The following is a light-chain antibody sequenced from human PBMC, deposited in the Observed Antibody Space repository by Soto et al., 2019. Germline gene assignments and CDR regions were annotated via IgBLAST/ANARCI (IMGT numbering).Light chain of an antibody. J-gene: IGKJ1*01. Sequence: AIQMTQSPSSLSASVGDSVTITCRASQGIRNELGWYQQKPGKAPKFLIYAASSLHSGVPSRFSGSGSGTDFTLTISGLQPEDFATYYCQQSNTYSTWTFGQGTKVEIK. CDR3: QQSNTYSTWT. CDR2: AAS. CDR1: QGIRNE. V-gene: IGKV1-6*02.